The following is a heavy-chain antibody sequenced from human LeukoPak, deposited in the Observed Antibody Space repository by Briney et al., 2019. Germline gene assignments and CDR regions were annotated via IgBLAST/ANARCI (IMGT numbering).Heavy chain of an antibody. V-gene: IGHV3-23*01. CDR3: AKDDNYIRFLS. D-gene: IGHD3-16*01. CDR2: ITGSGGNR. CDR1: GFTFSSYG. Sequence: GGSLRLSCAASGFTFSSYGMNWVRQAPGKGLEWVSGITGSGGNRYYADSVKGRFTISRDNSKNTLYLQMNSLRAEDTAVYYCAKDDNYIRFLSWGQGTLVTVSS. J-gene: IGHJ5*02.